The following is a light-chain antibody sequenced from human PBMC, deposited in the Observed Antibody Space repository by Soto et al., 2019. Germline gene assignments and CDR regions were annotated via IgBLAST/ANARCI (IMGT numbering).Light chain of an antibody. Sequence: QSALTQPRSVSGSPGQSVAISCTGISNYIGPYNYVSWYQQHPGKAPKLIIYDVDKRPSGVPYRFSGSKSGDTASLTISGLQPDDEADYCCCSYADTYVELGGGTKLTVL. CDR1: SNYIGPYNY. CDR2: DVD. J-gene: IGLJ2*01. CDR3: CSYADTYVE. V-gene: IGLV2-11*01.